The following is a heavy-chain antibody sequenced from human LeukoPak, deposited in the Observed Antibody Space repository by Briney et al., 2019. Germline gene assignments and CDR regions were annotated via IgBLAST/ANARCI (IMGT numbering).Heavy chain of an antibody. J-gene: IGHJ3*01. D-gene: IGHD1-26*01. CDR2: IYYSGSI. CDR3: AREWAHVFDG. Sequence: PSETLSLTCTVSGGSISSGGYHWSWIRQHPGKGLEWIGYIYYSGSIYYNPSLKSRVTISIDTSKNQLSLKLSSVTAADTAVYYCAREWAHVFDGGGEGTVVGVSS. V-gene: IGHV4-31*03. CDR1: GGSISSGGYH.